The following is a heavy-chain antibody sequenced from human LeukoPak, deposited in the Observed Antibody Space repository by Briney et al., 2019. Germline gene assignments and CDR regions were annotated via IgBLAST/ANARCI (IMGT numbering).Heavy chain of an antibody. CDR1: GYTFTSYG. J-gene: IGHJ4*02. D-gene: IGHD3-9*01. Sequence: ASVKVSCKASGYTFTSYGISWVRQAPGQGLEWMGWISAYNGNTNYAQKLQGRVTMTTDTSTSTAYMELRSLRSDDTAVYYCAGVTDYDILTGYETREDYWGQGTLVTVSS. CDR2: ISAYNGNT. CDR3: AGVTDYDILTGYETREDY. V-gene: IGHV1-18*01.